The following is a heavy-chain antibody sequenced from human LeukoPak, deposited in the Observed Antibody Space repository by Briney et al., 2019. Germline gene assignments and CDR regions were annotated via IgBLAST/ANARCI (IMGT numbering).Heavy chain of an antibody. J-gene: IGHJ4*02. CDR2: ISAYNGNT. CDR1: GYTFTSYG. D-gene: IGHD2-21*02. Sequence: ASVKVSCKASGYTFTSYGISWVRQAPGQGLEWMGWISAYNGNTNYAQKLQGRVTMTTDTSTSTAYMELRSLRSDDTAVHYCAREGWGTAYCGGDCYRGGFDYWGQGTLVTVSS. CDR3: AREGWGTAYCGGDCYRGGFDY. V-gene: IGHV1-18*01.